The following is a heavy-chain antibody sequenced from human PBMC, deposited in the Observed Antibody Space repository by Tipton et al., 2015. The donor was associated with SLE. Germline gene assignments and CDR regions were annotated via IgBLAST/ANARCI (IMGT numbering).Heavy chain of an antibody. CDR1: GGSISSGDYY. D-gene: IGHD5-18*01. Sequence: TLSLTCTVSGGSISSGDYYWSWIRQPPGKGLEWIGYIYYSGSTNYNPSLKSRVTISVGTSKNQFSLKLSSVTAADTAVYYCASQDPLTAMVPYYFDYWGQGTLVTVSS. J-gene: IGHJ4*02. CDR3: ASQDPLTAMVPYYFDY. V-gene: IGHV4-61*08. CDR2: IYYSGST.